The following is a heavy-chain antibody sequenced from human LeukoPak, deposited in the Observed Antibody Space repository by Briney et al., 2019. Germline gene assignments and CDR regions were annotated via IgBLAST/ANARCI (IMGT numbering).Heavy chain of an antibody. CDR1: GGSFSGYY. CDR3: ARGLTMVRGVITNINWLDP. J-gene: IGHJ5*02. V-gene: IGHV4-34*01. CDR2: INHSGSP. Sequence: PSETLSLTSAVYGGSFSGYYWSWIPQPPGKGLEWIGEINHSGSPNYDPCLKGRVTISVDTSKNQFSLKLSSVNAADTAVYYYARGLTMVRGVITNINWLDPWGQGTLVTVSS. D-gene: IGHD3-10*01.